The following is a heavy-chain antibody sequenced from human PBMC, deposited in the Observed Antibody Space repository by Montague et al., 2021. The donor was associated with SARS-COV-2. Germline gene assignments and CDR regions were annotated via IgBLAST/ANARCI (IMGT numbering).Heavy chain of an antibody. Sequence: SETLSLTCTVSGDSLNSSDYYWGWFRRPPGKGLEWVASVYYGRTTYNRSPQSGVIIFVDTSTNLLSFLLHSVTAADTAAYFCARLGEMAIIPPVHWGQGTWVTVSS. CDR1: GDSLNSSDYY. CDR3: ARLGEMAIIPPVH. D-gene: IGHD5-24*01. J-gene: IGHJ4*02. V-gene: IGHV4-39*01. CDR2: VYYGRTT.